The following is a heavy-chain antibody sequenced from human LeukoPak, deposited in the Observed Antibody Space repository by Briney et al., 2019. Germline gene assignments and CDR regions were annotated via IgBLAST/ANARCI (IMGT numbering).Heavy chain of an antibody. CDR3: ARGLLSGSGWYYFDY. Sequence: SQTLSLTCAISGDTVSSNSAAWNWISQYPSRGVEWLGRTYYRSKWYNDYAVSVNSRIIINPDTSKNQCSLQLNSVTPEDTAVYYCARGLLSGSGWYYFDYWGQGTLVTVSS. J-gene: IGHJ4*02. V-gene: IGHV6-1*01. D-gene: IGHD6-19*01. CDR2: TYYRSKWYN. CDR1: GDTVSSNSAA.